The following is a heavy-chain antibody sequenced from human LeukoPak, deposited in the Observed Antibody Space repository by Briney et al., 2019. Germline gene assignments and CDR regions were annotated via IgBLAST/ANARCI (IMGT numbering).Heavy chain of an antibody. Sequence: ASVKVSCKASGYTFTGYYMHWVRQAPGQGLEWMGWINPNSGGTKYAQKFQGRVTMTRDMSISTAYMELSRLRSDDTAVYYCVRCLSVAPDYYYGMDVWGQGTTVTVSS. J-gene: IGHJ6*02. V-gene: IGHV1-2*02. CDR3: VRCLSVAPDYYYGMDV. CDR2: INPNSGGT. CDR1: GYTFTGYY. D-gene: IGHD2/OR15-2a*01.